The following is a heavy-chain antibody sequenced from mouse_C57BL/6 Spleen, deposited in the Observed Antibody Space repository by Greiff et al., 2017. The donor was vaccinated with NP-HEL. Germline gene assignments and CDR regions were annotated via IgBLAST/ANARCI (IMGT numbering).Heavy chain of an antibody. V-gene: IGHV1-54*01. J-gene: IGHJ4*01. CDR1: GYAFTNYL. CDR3: ARTGTSYAMDY. D-gene: IGHD4-1*01. CDR2: INPGSGGT. Sequence: QVTLKECGAELVRPGTSVKVSCKASGYAFTNYLIEWVKQRPGQGLEWIGVINPGSGGTNYNEKFKGKATLTADKSSSTAYMQLSSLTSEDSAVYFCARTGTSYAMDYWGQGTSVTVSS.